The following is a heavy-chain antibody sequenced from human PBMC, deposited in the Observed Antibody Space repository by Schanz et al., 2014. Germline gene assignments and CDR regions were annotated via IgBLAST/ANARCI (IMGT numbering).Heavy chain of an antibody. CDR2: ISSTSTYL. V-gene: IGHV3-21*01. J-gene: IGHJ4*02. Sequence: EVQLVESGGGLVKPGDSLRLSCAASGFTFSSYTMKWVRQAPGKGLEWVSSISSTSTYLYYADSVKGRFTISRDNAKNSLYLEMTSLRGEDTAVYYCARDPGGTKTHGLWGQGTLVTVSS. CDR1: GFTFSSYT. D-gene: IGHD2-15*01. CDR3: ARDPGGTKTHGL.